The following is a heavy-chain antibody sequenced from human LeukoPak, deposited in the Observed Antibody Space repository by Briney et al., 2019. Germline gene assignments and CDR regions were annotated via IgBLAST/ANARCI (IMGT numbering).Heavy chain of an antibody. CDR2: ISSSSSYI. Sequence: GGSLRLSCAASGFTFSSYRMTWVRQAPGKGLEWVSSISSSSSYIYYADSVKGRFTISRDNAKNSLYLQMSSLRAEDTAVYYCARGRRVANGYSSLYYFDYWGQGTLVTVSS. D-gene: IGHD6-13*01. CDR3: ARGRRVANGYSSLYYFDY. J-gene: IGHJ4*02. V-gene: IGHV3-21*01. CDR1: GFTFSSYR.